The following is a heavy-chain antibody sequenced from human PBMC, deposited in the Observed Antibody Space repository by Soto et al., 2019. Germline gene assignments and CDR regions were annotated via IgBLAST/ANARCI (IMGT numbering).Heavy chain of an antibody. CDR2: MNPNSGNT. D-gene: IGHD2-15*01. V-gene: IGHV1-8*01. J-gene: IGHJ6*03. CDR3: ALLITSYCSGGSCYGRYYYYMDV. Sequence: ASVKVSCKASGYTFTSYDINWVRQATGQGLEWMGWMNPNSGNTGYAQKFQGRVTMARNTSISTAYMELSSLRSEDTAVYYCALLITSYCSGGSCYGRYYYYMDVWGKGTTVTVSS. CDR1: GYTFTSYD.